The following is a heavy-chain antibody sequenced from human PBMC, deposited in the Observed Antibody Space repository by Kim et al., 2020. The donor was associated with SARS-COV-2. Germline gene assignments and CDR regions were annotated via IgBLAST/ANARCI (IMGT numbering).Heavy chain of an antibody. Sequence: SVKVSCKASGGTFSSYAISWVRQAPGQGLEWMGRIIPILGIANYAQKFQGRVTITADKSTSTAYMELSSLRSEDTAVYYCAREYYYDSSGYSNENWFDPWGQGTLVTVSS. J-gene: IGHJ5*02. CDR2: IIPILGIA. CDR1: GGTFSSYA. D-gene: IGHD3-22*01. V-gene: IGHV1-69*04. CDR3: AREYYYDSSGYSNENWFDP.